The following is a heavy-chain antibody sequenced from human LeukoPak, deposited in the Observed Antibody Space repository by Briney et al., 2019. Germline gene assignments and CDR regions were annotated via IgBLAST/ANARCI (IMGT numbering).Heavy chain of an antibody. V-gene: IGHV3-21*01. D-gene: IGHD5-12*01. CDR2: ISSSSSYI. J-gene: IGHJ4*02. CDR3: ARGIYSGYDRSFDC. CDR1: GFTFSSYS. Sequence: GGSLRLSCAASGFTFSSYSMNWVRQAPGKGLEWVSSISSSSSYIYYADSEKGRFTISRDNAKNSLYLQMNSLRAEDTAVYYCARGIYSGYDRSFDCWGQGTLVTVSS.